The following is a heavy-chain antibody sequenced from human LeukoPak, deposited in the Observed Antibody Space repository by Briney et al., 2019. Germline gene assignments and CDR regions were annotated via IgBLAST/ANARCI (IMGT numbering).Heavy chain of an antibody. D-gene: IGHD6-6*01. CDR2: ISAYNGNT. CDR1: GYTFTSYG. V-gene: IGHV1-18*01. J-gene: IGHJ4*02. Sequence: ASGKVSCKASGYTFTSYGTSWVRQAPGQGLEWMGWISAYNGNTNYAQKLQGRVTKTTDTSTSTAYIEMRSLRSDDTAVYYVARSGWAAARPGFAYWGQGTLVTVSS. CDR3: ARSGWAAARPGFAY.